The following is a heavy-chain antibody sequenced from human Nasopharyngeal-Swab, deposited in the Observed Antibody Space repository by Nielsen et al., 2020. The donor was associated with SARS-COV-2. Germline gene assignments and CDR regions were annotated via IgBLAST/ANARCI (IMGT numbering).Heavy chain of an antibody. J-gene: IGHJ3*02. CDR2: IYYTGST. CDR1: GGSISSSY. CDR3: ARWTYSYDSSGYPLTAFDI. Sequence: SETLSLTCTVSGGSISSSYWSWIRQPPGKGLDWIGYIYYTGSTTYNPSLKSRVIISVDTSKSQFSLKLSSVTAADTAVYYCARWTYSYDSSGYPLTAFDIWGQGTMVTVSS. D-gene: IGHD3-22*01. V-gene: IGHV4-59*01.